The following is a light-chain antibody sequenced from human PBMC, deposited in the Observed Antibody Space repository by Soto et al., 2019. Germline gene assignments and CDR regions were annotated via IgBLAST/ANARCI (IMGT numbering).Light chain of an antibody. V-gene: IGKV3-20*01. CDR3: QQYGSSPPYT. CDR1: QSVSSSY. J-gene: IGKJ2*01. Sequence: EIVLMQSPGILSLSPGERATLSCRASQSVSSSYLAWYQQKPGQAPRLLIYGASNRATGIPDRFSASGSKTNFTLTISRLEPEDVAVYYCQQYGSSPPYTFGQGTKLEIK. CDR2: GAS.